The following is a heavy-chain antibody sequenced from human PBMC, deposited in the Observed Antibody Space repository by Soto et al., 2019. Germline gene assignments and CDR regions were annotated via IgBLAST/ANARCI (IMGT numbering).Heavy chain of an antibody. J-gene: IGHJ4*02. D-gene: IGHD2-8*02. CDR2: INHSGST. V-gene: IGHV4-34*01. CDR1: GGSFSGYY. CDR3: AKGKSSLLLDC. Sequence: QVQLQQWGAGLLKPSETLSLTCAVYGGSFSGYYWSWIRQPPGKGLEWIGEINHSGSTNYNPSLKSRATISVDTSKNQFSLKLSPVTAADTAVYYCAKGKSSLLLDCWGQGVLVTVSS.